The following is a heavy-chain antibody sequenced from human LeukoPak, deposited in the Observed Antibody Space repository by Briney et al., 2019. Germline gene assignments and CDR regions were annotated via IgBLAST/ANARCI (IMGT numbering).Heavy chain of an antibody. CDR1: GASISSGSSY. D-gene: IGHD6-19*01. V-gene: IGHV4-39*07. CDR2: GSYSGST. J-gene: IGHJ4*02. Sequence: SETLSLTCTVSGASISSGSSYWGWIRQPPGKGLEWIGSGSYSGSTFYNPSLKSRVTISVDTSKNQFSLNLSSVTAADTAVYYCARLGRVVAGRVPDYWGQGTLATVSS. CDR3: ARLGRVVAGRVPDY.